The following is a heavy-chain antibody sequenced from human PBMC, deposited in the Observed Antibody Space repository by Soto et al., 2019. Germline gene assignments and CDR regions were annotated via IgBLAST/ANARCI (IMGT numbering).Heavy chain of an antibody. V-gene: IGHV3-7*03. CDR1: GFTFSSYW. Sequence: GSLRLSCAASGFTFSSYWMSWVRQAPGKGLEWVANIKQDGSEKYYVDSVKGRFTISRDNAKNSLYLQMNSLRAEDTAVYYCARVGLAYDSSGYYYYYFDYWGQGTLVTVSS. CDR3: ARVGLAYDSSGYYYYYFDY. CDR2: IKQDGSEK. D-gene: IGHD3-22*01. J-gene: IGHJ4*02.